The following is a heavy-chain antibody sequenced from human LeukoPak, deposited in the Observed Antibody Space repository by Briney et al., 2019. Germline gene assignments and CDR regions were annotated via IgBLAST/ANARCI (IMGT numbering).Heavy chain of an antibody. Sequence: SETLSLTCAVYGGSFSGYYWSWIRQPPGKGLEWIGEINHSGSTNYNPSLKSRVTISVDTSKNQFSLKLSSVTAADTAVYYCARVSTYYDILTGYRAEYYFDYWGQGTLVTVSS. CDR3: ARVSTYYDILTGYRAEYYFDY. D-gene: IGHD3-9*01. CDR1: GGSFSGYY. V-gene: IGHV4-34*01. J-gene: IGHJ4*02. CDR2: INHSGST.